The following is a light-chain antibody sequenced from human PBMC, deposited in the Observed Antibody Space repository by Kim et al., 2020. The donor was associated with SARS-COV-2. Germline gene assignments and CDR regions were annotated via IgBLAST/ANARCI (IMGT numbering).Light chain of an antibody. J-gene: IGKJ4*01. CDR2: MAS. Sequence: DIQMTQSPSTLSASVGDSVTITCRASQSINNWLAWYQQKPGKAPKLLIYMASTLESGVPSRFSGSGSGTEFTLTISSLQPDDFATYYCQQDNSYPLTFGGGTKVDIK. V-gene: IGKV1-5*03. CDR3: QQDNSYPLT. CDR1: QSINNW.